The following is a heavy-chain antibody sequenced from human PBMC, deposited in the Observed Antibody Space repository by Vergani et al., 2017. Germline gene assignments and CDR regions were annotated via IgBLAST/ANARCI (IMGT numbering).Heavy chain of an antibody. Sequence: EVQLVESGGGLVQPGRSLRLPCAASGFTFADYATHWVRQAPGKGLEWVSGISWNSGSIGYADSAKGRFTISRDNAKDALYLQMNSLRAECTALYYCEKCRHIVVGAFDIWGQGTMVTVSS. J-gene: IGHJ3*02. CDR1: GFTFADYA. D-gene: IGHD2-21*01. CDR3: EKCRHIVVGAFDI. CDR2: ISWNSGSI. V-gene: IGHV3-9*01.